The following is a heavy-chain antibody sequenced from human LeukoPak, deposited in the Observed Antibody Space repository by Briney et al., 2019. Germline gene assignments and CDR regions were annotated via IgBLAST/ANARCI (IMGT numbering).Heavy chain of an antibody. CDR1: GYTFTSYD. D-gene: IGHD3-3*01. J-gene: IGHJ6*02. CDR3: ARVSATGYYDFWSGSGMDV. Sequence: ASVKVSCKASGYTFTSYDINWVRQANGQGLEWMGWMNPNSGNTGYAQKFQGRVTMTRNTSISTAYMELSSLRSEDTAVYYCARVSATGYYDFWSGSGMDVWGQGTTVTVSS. CDR2: MNPNSGNT. V-gene: IGHV1-8*01.